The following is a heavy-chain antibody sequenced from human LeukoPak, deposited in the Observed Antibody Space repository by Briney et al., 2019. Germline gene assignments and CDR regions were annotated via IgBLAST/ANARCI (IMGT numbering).Heavy chain of an antibody. J-gene: IGHJ4*02. D-gene: IGHD4-17*01. V-gene: IGHV6-1*01. Sequence: SQTLSLTCAISGDSVSGETVAWNWFRQSPTRGLEWLGRTYYRSKWYNDYAVSVKSRIAVNPDTSKNQFSLQLQSVTPEDTAVYYCARAPDYGDYVAYDYWGQGTLVTVSS. CDR1: GDSVSGETVA. CDR2: TYYRSKWYN. CDR3: ARAPDYGDYVAYDY.